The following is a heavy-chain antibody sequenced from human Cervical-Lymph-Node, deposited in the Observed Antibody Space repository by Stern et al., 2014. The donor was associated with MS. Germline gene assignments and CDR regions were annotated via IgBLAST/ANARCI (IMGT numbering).Heavy chain of an antibody. CDR2: ISTSSSYI. J-gene: IGHJ4*02. Sequence: EVHLVDSGGGLVKPGGSLRLSCAASGFTFSSYSTHWVRQAPGKGLEWVSSISTSSSYIYYEDSVKRRFTISRDNAKNSLYLQMNSLRAEDTAVYYCARDNTHYFDYWGQGTLVTVSS. CDR1: GFTFSSYS. D-gene: IGHD2/OR15-2a*01. V-gene: IGHV3-21*01. CDR3: ARDNTHYFDY.